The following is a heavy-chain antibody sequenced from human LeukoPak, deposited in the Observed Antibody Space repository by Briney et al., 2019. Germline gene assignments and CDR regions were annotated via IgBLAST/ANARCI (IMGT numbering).Heavy chain of an antibody. V-gene: IGHV4-31*03. CDR2: IYYSGST. CDR1: GGSISSGGSR. CDR3: ARDWGTYFDY. J-gene: IGHJ4*02. Sequence: PSETLSLTCNVSGGSISSGGSRWSWIRQHPGKGLERIGYIYYSGSTYYNPSLESRLTMSVDTSKNQFSLHLTSVTAADTAVYYCARDWGTYFDYWGQGTLVTVSS. D-gene: IGHD7-27*01.